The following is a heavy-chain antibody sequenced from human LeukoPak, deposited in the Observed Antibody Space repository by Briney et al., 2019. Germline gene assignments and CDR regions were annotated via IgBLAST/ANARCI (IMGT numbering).Heavy chain of an antibody. J-gene: IGHJ5*02. CDR3: ARGGELRFLEWLSASGWFDP. CDR1: GFTLSDYY. D-gene: IGHD3-3*01. Sequence: GGSLRLSCAASGFTLSDYYMSWIRQAPGKGLEWVSYISSSGSTIYYADSVKGRFTISRDNAKNSLYLQMNSLRAEDTAVYYCARGGELRFLEWLSASGWFDPWGQGTLVTVSS. CDR2: ISSSGSTI. V-gene: IGHV3-11*04.